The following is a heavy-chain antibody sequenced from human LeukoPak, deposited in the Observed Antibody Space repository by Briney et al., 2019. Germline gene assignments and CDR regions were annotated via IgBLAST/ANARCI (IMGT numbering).Heavy chain of an antibody. CDR2: MSYDGTKE. V-gene: IGHV3-30*15. Sequence: PGRSLRLSCAASGFTFSRFAMHWVRQAPGKALEWVAVMSYDGTKENYADSVKGRFTISRDNSKSTLYLQMSSLTTEDTAVYHCSRDGDVVGESFDYWGQGTLVTVSS. J-gene: IGHJ4*02. D-gene: IGHD2-21*01. CDR1: GFTFSRFA. CDR3: SRDGDVVGESFDY.